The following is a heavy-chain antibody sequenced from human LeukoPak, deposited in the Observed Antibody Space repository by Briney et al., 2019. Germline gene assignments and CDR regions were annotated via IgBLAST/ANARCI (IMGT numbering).Heavy chain of an antibody. CDR2: IWYDGSNK. D-gene: IGHD5-24*01. Sequence: GGSLRLSCAASGFTFSSYGMHWVRQAPGKGLEWVAVIWYDGSNKYYADSVKGRFTISRDNAKNSLYLQMNSLRAEDTAIYYCTRVGYIDEGIDYWGQGTLVTVSS. J-gene: IGHJ4*02. CDR3: TRVGYIDEGIDY. V-gene: IGHV3-33*03. CDR1: GFTFSSYG.